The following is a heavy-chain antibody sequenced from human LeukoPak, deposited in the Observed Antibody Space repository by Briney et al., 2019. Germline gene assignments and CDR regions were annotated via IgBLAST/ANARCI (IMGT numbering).Heavy chain of an antibody. CDR2: ISSNGGST. V-gene: IGHV3-64D*06. D-gene: IGHD3-22*01. J-gene: IGHJ4*02. CDR1: GFTFSSYA. Sequence: PGGSLRLSCAASGFTFSSYAMHWVRQAPGKGLEYVSAISSNGGSTYYADSVKGRFTISRDNSKNTLYLQMSSLRAEDTAVYYCVKSDYYDSSGYYDYWGQGTLVTVSS. CDR3: VKSDYYDSSGYYDY.